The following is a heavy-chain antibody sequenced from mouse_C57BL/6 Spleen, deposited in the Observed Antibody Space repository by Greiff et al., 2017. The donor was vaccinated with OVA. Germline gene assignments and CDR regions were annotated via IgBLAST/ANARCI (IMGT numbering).Heavy chain of an antibody. CDR1: GYTFTSYW. D-gene: IGHD2-1*01. V-gene: IGHV1-55*01. J-gene: IGHJ3*01. CDR2: IYPGSGST. CDR3: ARKRNGNFPWFAY. Sequence: VQLQQPGAELVKPGASVKMSCKASGYTFTSYWITWVKQRPGQGLEWIGDIYPGSGSTNYNEKFKSKATLTVDTSSSTAYMQLSSLTSEDSAVYYCARKRNGNFPWFAYWGQGTLVTVSA.